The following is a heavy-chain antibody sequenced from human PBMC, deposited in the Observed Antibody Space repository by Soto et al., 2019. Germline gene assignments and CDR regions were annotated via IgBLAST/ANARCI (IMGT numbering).Heavy chain of an antibody. CDR1: GGSISSYY. Sequence: SETLSLTCTVSGGSISSYYWSWIRQPPGKGLEWIGYIYYSGSTNYNPSLKSRVTISVDTSKNQFSLKLSSVTAADTAVYYCARHGGDGYNFGYWGQGTLVTVSS. J-gene: IGHJ4*02. D-gene: IGHD3-16*01. CDR3: ARHGGDGYNFGY. CDR2: IYYSGST. V-gene: IGHV4-59*08.